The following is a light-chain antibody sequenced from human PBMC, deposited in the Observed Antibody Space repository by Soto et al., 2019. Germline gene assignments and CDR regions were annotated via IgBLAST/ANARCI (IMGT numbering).Light chain of an antibody. CDR2: DVS. V-gene: IGLV2-18*02. J-gene: IGLJ3*02. CDR3: SSYTSSNSGV. CDR1: NSDVGGYNR. Sequence: QSALTQPPSVSGSPGQSVAISCTGTNSDVGGYNRVSWYQQPPGTAPKLIIYDVSDRPSGVTDRFSGSKSGNTASLTISGLQAEDEADYYCSSYTSSNSGVFGGGTKLTVL.